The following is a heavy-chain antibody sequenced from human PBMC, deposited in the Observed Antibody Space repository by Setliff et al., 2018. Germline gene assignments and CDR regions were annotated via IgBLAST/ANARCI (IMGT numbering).Heavy chain of an antibody. D-gene: IGHD5-12*01. CDR3: ASAHYYSGYIEYFQY. V-gene: IGHV1-3*01. CDR1: GYTFTSYA. CDR2: VNGGDGNT. Sequence: ASVKVSCKASGYTFTSYAMHWVRQAPGQRLEWMGWVNGGDGNTKYSQKFQGRVTITRDTSASIAYMELSSLRSEDTAIYYCASAHYYSGYIEYFQYWGQGTLVTVSS. J-gene: IGHJ1*01.